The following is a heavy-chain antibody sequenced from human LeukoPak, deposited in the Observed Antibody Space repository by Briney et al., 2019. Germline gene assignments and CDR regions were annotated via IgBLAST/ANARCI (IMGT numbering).Heavy chain of an antibody. J-gene: IGHJ5*02. CDR2: INHSGST. Sequence: PSETLSLTCTVSGGSFSGYYWSWIRQPPGKGLEWIGEINHSGSTNYNPSLKSRVTISVDTSKNQFSLKLSSVTAADTAVYYCARRVVPAATTSSENWFDPWGQGTLVTVSS. CDR1: GGSFSGYY. CDR3: ARRVVPAATTSSENWFDP. D-gene: IGHD2-2*01. V-gene: IGHV4-34*01.